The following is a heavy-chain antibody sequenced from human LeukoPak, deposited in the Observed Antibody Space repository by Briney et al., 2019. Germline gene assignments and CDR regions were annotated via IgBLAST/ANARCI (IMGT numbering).Heavy chain of an antibody. V-gene: IGHV3-7*01. CDR1: GFTFSNYW. CDR3: GGVSQWAFDY. CDR2: IKEDGSEK. J-gene: IGHJ4*02. D-gene: IGHD2-8*01. Sequence: GGSLRLSCAASGFTFSNYWMSWVRQAPGKGLEWVANIKEDGSEKYYVDSVKGRFTISRDNAKNSLYLQVNSLRAEDTAVYYCGGVSQWAFDYWGQGTLVTVSS.